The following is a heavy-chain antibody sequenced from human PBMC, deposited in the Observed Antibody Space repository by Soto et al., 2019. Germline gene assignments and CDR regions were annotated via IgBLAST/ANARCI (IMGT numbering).Heavy chain of an antibody. J-gene: IGHJ3*02. Sequence: PGTGLEWNGYIYYSGSTYYNPSLKSRVTISVDTSKNQFSLKLSSVTAADTAVYYCARGFVGYCTNGVCYSGGTALDISGQRTIVSVPS. CDR2: IYYSGST. CDR3: ARGFVGYCTNGVCYSGGTALDI. V-gene: IGHV4-31*02. D-gene: IGHD2-8*01.